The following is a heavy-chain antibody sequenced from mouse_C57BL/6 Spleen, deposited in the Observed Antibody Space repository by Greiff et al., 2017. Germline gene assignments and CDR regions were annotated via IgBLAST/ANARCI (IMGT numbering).Heavy chain of an antibody. CDR1: GYTFTSYW. V-gene: IGHV1-7*01. J-gene: IGHJ2*01. CDR3: ARDDSGGSSLDY. CDR2: INPSSGYT. D-gene: IGHD1-1*01. Sequence: QVQLQQSGAELAKPGASVKLSCKASGYTFTSYWMHWVKQRPGQGLEWIGYINPSSGYTKYNQKFKDKATLTVDKSSSTAYMQLSSLTYEDSAVYYCARDDSGGSSLDYWGQGTTLTVSS.